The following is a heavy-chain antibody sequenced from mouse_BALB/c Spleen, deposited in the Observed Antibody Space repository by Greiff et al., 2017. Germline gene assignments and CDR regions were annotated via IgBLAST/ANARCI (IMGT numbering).Heavy chain of an antibody. D-gene: IGHD4-1*01. Sequence: EVKLMESGPGLVKPSQSLSLTCSVTGYSITSGYYWNWIRQFPGNKLEWMGYISYDGSNNYNPSLKNRISITRGTSKNQFFLKLNSVTTEDTATYYCAREVLTFYAMDYWGQGTSVTVSS. CDR1: GYSITSGYY. CDR3: AREVLTFYAMDY. CDR2: ISYDGSN. V-gene: IGHV3-6*02. J-gene: IGHJ4*01.